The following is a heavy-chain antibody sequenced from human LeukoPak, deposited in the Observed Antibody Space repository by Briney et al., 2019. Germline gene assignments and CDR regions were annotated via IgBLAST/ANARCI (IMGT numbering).Heavy chain of an antibody. Sequence: SETLSLTCAVSGGSISSSNWWSWVRQPPGKGLEWIGEIYHSGSTNYNPSLKSRVTISVDKSKNQFSLKLSSVTAADTAVYYCASYPSFCSSTSCSGYFDYWGQGTLVTVSS. D-gene: IGHD2-2*01. CDR3: ASYPSFCSSTSCSGYFDY. CDR1: GGSISSSNW. J-gene: IGHJ4*02. CDR2: IYHSGST. V-gene: IGHV4-4*02.